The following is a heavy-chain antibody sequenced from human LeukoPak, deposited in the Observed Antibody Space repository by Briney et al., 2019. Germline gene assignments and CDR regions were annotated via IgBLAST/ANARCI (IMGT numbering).Heavy chain of an antibody. CDR1: GFTFSSHS. CDR2: ISSTSSTI. Sequence: GGSLRLSCAASGFTFSSHSMNWVRQAPGKGLEWISYISSTSSTIYYADSVKGRFTISRDNVKNSLYLQMNSLRAEDTAVYYCARSGLFYDILTGPADYWGQGTLVTVSS. CDR3: ARSGLFYDILTGPADY. J-gene: IGHJ4*02. D-gene: IGHD3-9*01. V-gene: IGHV3-48*04.